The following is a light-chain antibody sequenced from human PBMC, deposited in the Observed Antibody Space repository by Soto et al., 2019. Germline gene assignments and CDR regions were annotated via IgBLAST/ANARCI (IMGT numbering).Light chain of an antibody. CDR2: DAS. J-gene: IGKJ4*01. CDR3: QQYNSMLS. V-gene: IGKV1-33*01. CDR1: HDVSRN. Sequence: DIQMTQSPSSLSASVGDRVTIACQSSHDVSRNLNWFQQKPGEAPKLLIYDASNLERGVPSRFSESGSATDFTFTISSLQPEDVATYYCQQYNSMLSFGGGTEIELK.